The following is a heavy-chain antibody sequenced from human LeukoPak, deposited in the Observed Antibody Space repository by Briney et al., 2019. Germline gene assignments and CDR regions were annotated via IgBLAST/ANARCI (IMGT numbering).Heavy chain of an antibody. CDR1: DDSLSANRYN. V-gene: IGHV4-39*02. CDR3: TRGTDSPIIGDY. Sequence: SETLSLTCSVSDDSLSANRYNWGWLRPPPGKGLEWIVNIHYTGITQYNTSFDSRVTISADTSKKHCALKLTSRTAADTAVYYCTRGTDSPIIGDYWGRGISVTV. D-gene: IGHD2/OR15-2a*01. J-gene: IGHJ4*02. CDR2: IHYTGIT.